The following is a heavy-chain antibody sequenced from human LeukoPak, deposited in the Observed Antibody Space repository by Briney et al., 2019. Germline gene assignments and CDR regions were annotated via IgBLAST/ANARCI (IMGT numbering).Heavy chain of an antibody. V-gene: IGHV1-8*02. CDR3: ATVPQPDSSYFLYYFDS. CDR1: GYTFTSYD. CDR2: MNPNSGNT. J-gene: IGHJ4*02. Sequence: ASVKVSCKASGYTFTSYDINWVRQATGQGLEWMGWMNPNSGNTGYAQKFQGRVTLTEDTSTDTAYMELTSLRSEDTAAYYCATVPQPDSSYFLYYFDSWGQGTLVTVSS. D-gene: IGHD2/OR15-2a*01.